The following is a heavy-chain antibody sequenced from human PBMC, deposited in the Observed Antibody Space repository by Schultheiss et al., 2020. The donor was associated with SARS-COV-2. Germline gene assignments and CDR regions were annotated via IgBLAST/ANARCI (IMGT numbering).Heavy chain of an antibody. CDR1: GFTFSSYA. J-gene: IGHJ6*02. CDR2: IKSKTDGGTT. Sequence: GESLKISCAASGFTFSSYAMSWVRQAPGKGLEWVGRIKSKTDGGTTEYAASVKGRFTISRDDSKSIAYLQMNSLKTEDTAVYYCTRGAGRLPQSYYYYYGMDVWGQGTTVTVSS. CDR3: TRGAGRLPQSYYYYYGMDV. V-gene: IGHV3-49*04. D-gene: IGHD6-13*01.